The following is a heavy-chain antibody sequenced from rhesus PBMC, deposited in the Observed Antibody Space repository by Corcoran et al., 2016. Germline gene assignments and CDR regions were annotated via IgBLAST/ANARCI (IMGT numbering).Heavy chain of an antibody. V-gene: IGHV3-59*02. D-gene: IGHD3-16*01. Sequence: VQLQESGPGLVKPSETLSLTCAVSGGSISSSNWWSWIRQAPGKGLEWVSRISNGGGSTWYADSVKGRFTISRENAKNTLYFQMNSLRAEDTAVYYCARESSYSGSYYTHKFDYWGQGVLVTVSS. J-gene: IGHJ4*01. CDR2: ISNGGGST. CDR1: GGSISSSNW. CDR3: ARESSYSGSYYTHKFDY.